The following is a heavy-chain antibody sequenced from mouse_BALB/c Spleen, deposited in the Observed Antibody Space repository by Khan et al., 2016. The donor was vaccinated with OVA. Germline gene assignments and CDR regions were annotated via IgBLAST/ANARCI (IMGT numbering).Heavy chain of an antibody. D-gene: IGHD2-3*01. CDR3: ARDGSRYNYAMDY. CDR1: GYSITSDYA. J-gene: IGHJ4*01. CDR2: ISYSGST. Sequence: VQLKESGPGLVKPSQSLSLTCTVTGYSITSDYAWNWIRQFPGNKLEWMGYISYSGSTNYNPALKSRISITRDTSKNQFFLPLNSVTTEDTATYYCARDGSRYNYAMDYWGQGTSVTVSS. V-gene: IGHV3-2*02.